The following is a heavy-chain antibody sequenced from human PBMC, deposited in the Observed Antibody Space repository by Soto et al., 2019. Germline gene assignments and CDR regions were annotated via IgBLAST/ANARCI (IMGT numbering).Heavy chain of an antibody. D-gene: IGHD3-16*02. CDR1: GGFLSESD. Sequence: SETLSLTGAVYGGFLSESDWTWIRQPPWKGLEWIGEINHVGATNYNPSLKSRVTVSVATSQTQFSLRLISVTAADTAMYFCVRIRYKLPVSVLSLDPSGQG. V-gene: IGHV4-34*01. CDR2: INHVGAT. J-gene: IGHJ5*02. CDR3: VRIRYKLPVSVLSLDP.